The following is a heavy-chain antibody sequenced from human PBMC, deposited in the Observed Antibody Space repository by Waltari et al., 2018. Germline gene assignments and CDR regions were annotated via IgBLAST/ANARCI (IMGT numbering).Heavy chain of an antibody. Sequence: QVQLQQWGAGLLKPSETLSLSCAVYGGSFSGYYWSWNRQPPGKGLEWIGEINYSGSTNYNPSLKSRVTISLDTSKNQISLKVNSVTAADTAVYYCARGRYGYRYRYYYYYYGMDVWGQGTTVTVSS. CDR2: INYSGST. V-gene: IGHV4-34*01. D-gene: IGHD5-18*01. CDR1: GGSFSGYY. J-gene: IGHJ6*02. CDR3: ARGRYGYRYRYYYYYYGMDV.